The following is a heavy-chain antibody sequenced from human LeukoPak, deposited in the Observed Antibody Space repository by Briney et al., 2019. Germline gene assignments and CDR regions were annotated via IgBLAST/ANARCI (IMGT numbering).Heavy chain of an antibody. CDR3: ARWNYDSSGYLDY. Sequence: SETLSLTCTVSGYSISSGYYWVWIRQPPGKGREWIGSISHSGSTYYNPSLKSRVTISVDTSKNHFSLNLTSVTAADTAVYYCARWNYDSSGYLDYWGQGTLVTVSS. CDR1: GYSISSGYY. V-gene: IGHV4-38-2*02. J-gene: IGHJ4*02. D-gene: IGHD3-22*01. CDR2: ISHSGST.